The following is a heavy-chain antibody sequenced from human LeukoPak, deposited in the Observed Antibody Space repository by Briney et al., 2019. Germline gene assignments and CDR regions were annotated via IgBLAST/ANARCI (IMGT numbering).Heavy chain of an antibody. D-gene: IGHD3-16*02. Sequence: GGSLRLSCAASGFTFNHYSMNWVRLAPGKGLEWVSSISGSGNYIYYADSVKGRFTISRDNANNSLYLQMNSLRAEDTALYYCARGYRLSTRGGGNFDLWGRGSLVTVSS. CDR1: GFTFNHYS. J-gene: IGHJ2*01. V-gene: IGHV3-21*01. CDR2: ISGSGNYI. CDR3: ARGYRLSTRGGGNFDL.